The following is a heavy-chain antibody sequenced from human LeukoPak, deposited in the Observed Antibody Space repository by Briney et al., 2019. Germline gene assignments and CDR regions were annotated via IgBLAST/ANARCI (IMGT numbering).Heavy chain of an antibody. D-gene: IGHD6-19*01. V-gene: IGHV4-59*08. Sequence: PSETLSLTCTVSGGSISSYYWSWIRQPPGKGLEWIGYIYYSGSTNYNPSLKSRVTISVDTSKNQFSLTLSSVTAADTAVYYFASAVAGLKKGSAEYFQHWGQGTLVTVSS. CDR1: GGSISSYY. J-gene: IGHJ1*01. CDR3: ASAVAGLKKGSAEYFQH. CDR2: IYYSGST.